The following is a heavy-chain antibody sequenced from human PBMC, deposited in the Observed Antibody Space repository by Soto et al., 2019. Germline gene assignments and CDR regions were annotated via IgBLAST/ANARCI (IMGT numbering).Heavy chain of an antibody. CDR3: ARDYYYTIDH. CDR2: IKSDGSRT. Sequence: GGSLRLSCVASGFTFSNAWMHWVRQAPGKGLECVSRIKSDGSRTVYADSVKGRFTISRDNAKNTLYLQMNSLRDEDTAVYYCARDYYYTIDHWGQGTLVTVSS. V-gene: IGHV3-74*01. D-gene: IGHD3-22*01. CDR1: GFTFSNAW. J-gene: IGHJ4*02.